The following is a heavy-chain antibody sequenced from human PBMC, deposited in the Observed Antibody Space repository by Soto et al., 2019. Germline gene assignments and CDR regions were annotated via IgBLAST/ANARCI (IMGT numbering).Heavy chain of an antibody. Sequence: GESLKISCAASGFTFSGSAMHWVRQASGKGLEWVGRIRSKANSYATAYAASVKGRFTISRDDSKNTAYLQMNSLKTEDTAVYSCTVALTGSDAFDIWGQGTMVTVSS. J-gene: IGHJ3*02. D-gene: IGHD1-20*01. CDR3: TVALTGSDAFDI. V-gene: IGHV3-73*01. CDR1: GFTFSGSA. CDR2: IRSKANSYAT.